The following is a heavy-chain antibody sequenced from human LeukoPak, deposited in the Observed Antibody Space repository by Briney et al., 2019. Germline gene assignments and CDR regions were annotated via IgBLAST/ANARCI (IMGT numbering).Heavy chain of an antibody. V-gene: IGHV3-7*03. Sequence: GGSLRLSCAASGFDFSNYWMTWVRQAPGKGLEWVASIKQDGSEKYYVDSVKGRFTFSRDNAKNSLYLQMDSLRAEDTAVYYCARDKSAGADTGSSFYYWGQGALVTVSS. CDR1: GFDFSNYW. D-gene: IGHD3-10*01. CDR3: ARDKSAGADTGSSFYY. CDR2: IKQDGSEK. J-gene: IGHJ4*02.